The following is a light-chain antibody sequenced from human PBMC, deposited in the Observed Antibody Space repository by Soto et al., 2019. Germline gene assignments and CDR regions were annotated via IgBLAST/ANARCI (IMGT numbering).Light chain of an antibody. CDR1: QSVISTY. CDR2: GAS. J-gene: IGKJ1*01. CDR3: QQYGSSLPWT. Sequence: EIVLTQSPGTLSLSPGEGATLSCRASQSVISTYLAWYQQRPGQAPRLLIYGASNRASGIPDRFSGSGSGTDFTLTIIRLEPEDFAVYYCQQYGSSLPWTFGQGTKVDIK. V-gene: IGKV3-20*01.